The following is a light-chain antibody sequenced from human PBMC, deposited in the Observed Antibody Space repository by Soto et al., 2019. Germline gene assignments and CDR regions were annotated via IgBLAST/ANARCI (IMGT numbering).Light chain of an antibody. J-gene: IGKJ2*01. CDR1: QNIRNY. CDR2: AAS. CDR3: KQIHSTPSST. Sequence: DIQMTQSPSSLSASVGDRVTITCRASQNIRNYLNWYQQRPGKTPNLLVYAASNLRSGVPSRFSGSGSGTVFPPPTSSLHLKFLGTSYCKQIHSTPSSTFGRGPRV. V-gene: IGKV1-39*01.